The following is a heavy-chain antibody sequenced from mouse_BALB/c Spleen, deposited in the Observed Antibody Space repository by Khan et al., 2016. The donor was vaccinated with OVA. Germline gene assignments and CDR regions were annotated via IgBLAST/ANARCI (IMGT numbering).Heavy chain of an antibody. CDR3: ARISSYGYSDV. J-gene: IGHJ1*01. V-gene: IGHV9-1*02. CDR1: GYTFTNYG. CDR2: INTYTGEP. Sequence: QIQLVQSGPELKKPGETVKISCKASGYTFTNYGMNWVKQAPGKGLKWMGWINTYTGEPTYADDFKGRFVFSLETSASTAYLQISNLKNEDMTTYFCARISSYGYSDVWGAEATVTLSS. D-gene: IGHD6-2*01.